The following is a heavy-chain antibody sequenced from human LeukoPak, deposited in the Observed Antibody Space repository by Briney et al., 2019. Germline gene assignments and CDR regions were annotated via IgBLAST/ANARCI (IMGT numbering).Heavy chain of an antibody. V-gene: IGHV5-51*01. CDR1: GYSFTSYW. D-gene: IGHD2-2*01. Sequence: GESLKISCKGSGYSFTSYWIAWVRQMPGKGLEWMGIIYPGDSDTTYSPSFQGQVIISADKSISTAYLQWSSLKASDTAMYYCARSRADIVVVPAALGTFDIWGQGTMVTVSS. CDR2: IYPGDSDT. CDR3: ARSRADIVVVPAALGTFDI. J-gene: IGHJ3*02.